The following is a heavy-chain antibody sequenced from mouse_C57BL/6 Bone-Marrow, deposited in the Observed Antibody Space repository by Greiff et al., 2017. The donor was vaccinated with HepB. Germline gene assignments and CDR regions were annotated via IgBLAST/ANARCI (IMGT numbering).Heavy chain of an antibody. J-gene: IGHJ2*03. D-gene: IGHD1-2*01. CDR3: ARGWHCGCFDY. Sequence: QVQLQQSGAELVRPGTSVKMSCKASGYTFTNYWIGWVKQRPGHGLEWIGDIYPGGGYTNYDEKFKGKATLTADKSSSTAYMQLSSLTSEDTAIYDCARGWHCGCFDYWGQGTGLTVSS. V-gene: IGHV1-63*01. CDR2: IYPGGGYT. CDR1: GYTFTNYW.